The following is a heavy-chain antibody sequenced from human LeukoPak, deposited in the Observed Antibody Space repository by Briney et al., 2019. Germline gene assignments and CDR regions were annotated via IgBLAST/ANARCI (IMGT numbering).Heavy chain of an antibody. CDR3: ARSGYTIFGVDNWFDP. V-gene: IGHV1-18*01. CDR2: ISAYNGNT. D-gene: IGHD3-3*01. CDR1: GYTFTSYG. Sequence: ASVKVSCKASGYTFTSYGISWVRQAPGQGLEWMGWISAYNGNTNYAQKLQGRVTMTTDASTSTAYMELRSLRSDDTAVYYCARSGYTIFGVDNWFDPWGQGTLVTVSS. J-gene: IGHJ5*02.